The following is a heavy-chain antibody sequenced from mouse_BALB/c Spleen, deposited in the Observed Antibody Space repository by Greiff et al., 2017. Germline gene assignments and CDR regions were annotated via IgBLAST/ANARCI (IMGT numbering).Heavy chain of an antibody. CDR2: ISYSGST. CDR1: GYSITSDYA. V-gene: IGHV3-2*02. J-gene: IGHJ4*01. D-gene: IGHD3-3*01. Sequence: EVQLVESGPGLVKPSQSLSLTCTVTGYSITSDYAWNWIRQFPGNKLEWMGYISYSGSTSYNPSLKSRISITRDTSKNQFFLQLNSVTTEDTATYYCARRGDLYYYAMDYWGQGTSVTVSS. CDR3: ARRGDLYYYAMDY.